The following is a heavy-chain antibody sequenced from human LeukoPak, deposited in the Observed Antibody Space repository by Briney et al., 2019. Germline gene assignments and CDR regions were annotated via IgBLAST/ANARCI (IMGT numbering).Heavy chain of an antibody. CDR3: AKDRGSGYYSDFDY. J-gene: IGHJ4*02. CDR1: GFTFDDYA. CDR2: ISRNSGSI. Sequence: PGGSLRLSCAASGFTFDDYAMHWVRQAPGKGLEWVSGISRNSGSIGYADSVKGRFTISRDNTKNSLYLQMNSLRAEDTALYYCAKDRGSGYYSDFDYWGQGTLVTVSS. D-gene: IGHD3-22*01. V-gene: IGHV3-9*01.